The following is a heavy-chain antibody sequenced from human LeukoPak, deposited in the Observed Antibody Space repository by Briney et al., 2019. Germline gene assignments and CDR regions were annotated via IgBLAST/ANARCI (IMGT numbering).Heavy chain of an antibody. Sequence: PGGSLRLSCAASGFTFSDYYMSWIRQAPGKGLEWVSYISSSGSTIYYADSVKGRFTISRDNAKNSLYLQMNSLRAEDTALYYCAKDMTDTPTYFDYWGQGTLVTVSS. CDR1: GFTFSDYY. V-gene: IGHV3-11*01. D-gene: IGHD3-16*01. CDR3: AKDMTDTPTYFDY. CDR2: ISSSGSTI. J-gene: IGHJ4*02.